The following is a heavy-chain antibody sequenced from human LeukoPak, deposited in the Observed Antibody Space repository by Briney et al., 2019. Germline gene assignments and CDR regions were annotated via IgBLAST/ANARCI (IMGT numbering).Heavy chain of an antibody. J-gene: IGHJ4*02. D-gene: IGHD2-21*01. Sequence: SVKVSCKASGGTFSSYAISWVRQAPGQGLEWMGGIIPIFGTTNYAQKFQGRVTITTDESTSTAYMELSSLRSEDTAVYYCARGRSYCGGDCYPLDYWSQGTLVTVSS. CDR2: IIPIFGTT. CDR3: ARGRSYCGGDCYPLDY. V-gene: IGHV1-69*05. CDR1: GGTFSSYA.